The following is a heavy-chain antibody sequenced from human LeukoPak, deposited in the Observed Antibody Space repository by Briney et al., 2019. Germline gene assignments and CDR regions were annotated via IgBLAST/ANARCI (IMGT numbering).Heavy chain of an antibody. J-gene: IGHJ4*02. V-gene: IGHV1-2*02. CDR1: GYTFTGYY. Sequence: GASVKVSCNASGYTFTGYYMHWVREAPGQGLEWMGWINPNSGGTNYAQKFQGRVTMTRDTSISTAYMELSRLRSDDTAVYYCAREEADSYGFFDYWGQGTLVTVSS. D-gene: IGHD5-18*01. CDR2: INPNSGGT. CDR3: AREEADSYGFFDY.